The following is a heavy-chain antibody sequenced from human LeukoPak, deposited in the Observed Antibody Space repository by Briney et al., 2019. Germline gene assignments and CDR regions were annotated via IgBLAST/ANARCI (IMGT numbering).Heavy chain of an antibody. Sequence: GGSLRLSCAASGFTFSGSAMHWVRQASGKGLEWVGRIRSKANSYATAYAASVKGRFTISRDDSKNTAYLQINSLKTDDTAVYFCSAALGDYYGMDVWGQGTTVTVSS. CDR3: SAALGDYYGMDV. CDR2: IRSKANSYAT. V-gene: IGHV3-73*01. J-gene: IGHJ6*02. D-gene: IGHD3-16*01. CDR1: GFTFSGSA.